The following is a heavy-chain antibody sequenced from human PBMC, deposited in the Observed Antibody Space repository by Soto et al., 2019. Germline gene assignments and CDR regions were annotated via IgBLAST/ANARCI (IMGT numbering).Heavy chain of an antibody. Sequence: EVELLESGGGLVQPEGSLRLSCAASGFTFSTYAMGWVRQAPGKGLEWVSVVSSRGGTHYADSVKGRFTVSRDNSKNTLSLQMHSLRADDTAVYYCANRRCAGGHFDYWGQGALVTVSS. D-gene: IGHD2-8*02. V-gene: IGHV3-23*01. CDR1: GFTFSTYA. J-gene: IGHJ4*02. CDR2: VSSRGGT. CDR3: ANRRCAGGHFDY.